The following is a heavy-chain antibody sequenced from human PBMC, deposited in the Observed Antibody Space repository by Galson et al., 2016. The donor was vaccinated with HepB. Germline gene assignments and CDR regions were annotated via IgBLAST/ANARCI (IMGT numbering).Heavy chain of an antibody. V-gene: IGHV2-70*01. CDR3: ARYLRSHGYYVMDF. CDR1: GFSLSTSGMA. J-gene: IGHJ6*02. D-gene: IGHD4-17*01. Sequence: PALVKPTQTLTMTCTFSGFSLSTSGMAVSWIRQLPGKALEWLAVIDWNGNKLYSPSLTTRLTISKDTSKNQVVLTLTNMDPVDTATYFCARYLRSHGYYVMDFWGQGTTVTVSS. CDR2: IDWNGNK.